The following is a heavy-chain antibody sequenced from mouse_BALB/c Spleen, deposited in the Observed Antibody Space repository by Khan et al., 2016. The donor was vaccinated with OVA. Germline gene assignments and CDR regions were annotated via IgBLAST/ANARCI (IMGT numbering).Heavy chain of an antibody. CDR3: ARMKKIVATYFDY. CDR2: TNPTNGRT. D-gene: IGHD1-1*01. V-gene: IGHV1S81*02. J-gene: IGHJ2*01. CDR1: GYTFTSYW. Sequence: QVQLQQSGAELVKAGASVKMSCKASGYTFTSYWMHWVKQRLGQGLEWFAETNPTNGRTYYNEKFKRKATLTVEKSSSTAYMLLRGPTFEDSAVYYFARMKKIVATYFDYWGQGTTLTVSS.